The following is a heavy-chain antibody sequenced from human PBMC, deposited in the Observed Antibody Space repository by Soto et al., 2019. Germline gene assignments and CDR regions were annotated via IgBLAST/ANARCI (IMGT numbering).Heavy chain of an antibody. J-gene: IGHJ4*02. Sequence: QVKVVESGGGVVQPGRSLRLSCAASGFTFSNYGMHWVRQAPGQGLEWLAIINPASGSTNYAQDFLGRVTLTMDTSTTTVYMELSGLRAEDTAIFYCARDLAAGDHWGQGTLVTVSS. CDR1: GFTFSNYG. CDR2: INPASGST. V-gene: IGHV1-46*01. D-gene: IGHD6-25*01. CDR3: ARDLAAGDH.